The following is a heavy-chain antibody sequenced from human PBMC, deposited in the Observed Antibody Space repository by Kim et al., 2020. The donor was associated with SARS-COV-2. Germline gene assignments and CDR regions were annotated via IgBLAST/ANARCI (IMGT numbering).Heavy chain of an antibody. J-gene: IGHJ3*02. CDR2: ISSSSSYT. V-gene: IGHV3-11*06. D-gene: IGHD3-22*01. CDR1: GFTFSDYY. CDR3: ARDTVIYYDSRYPPDAFDI. Sequence: GGSLRLSCAASGFTFSDYYMSWIRQAPGKGLEWVSYISSSSSYTNYADSVKGRFTISRDNAKNSLYLQMNSLRAEDTAVYYCARDTVIYYDSRYPPDAFDIWGQGTMVTVSS.